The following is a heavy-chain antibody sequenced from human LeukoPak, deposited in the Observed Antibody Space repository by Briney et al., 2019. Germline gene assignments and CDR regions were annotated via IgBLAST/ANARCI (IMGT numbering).Heavy chain of an antibody. D-gene: IGHD6-25*01. Sequence: GGSLRLSCAASGFTFSSYAMSWVRQAPGKGLEWVSYISSSSSTIYYADSVKGRFTISRDNAKNSLYLQMNSLRAEDTAVYYCARDSERATAYDTFDIWGQGTMVTVSS. J-gene: IGHJ3*02. CDR1: GFTFSSYA. CDR3: ARDSERATAYDTFDI. V-gene: IGHV3-48*01. CDR2: ISSSSSTI.